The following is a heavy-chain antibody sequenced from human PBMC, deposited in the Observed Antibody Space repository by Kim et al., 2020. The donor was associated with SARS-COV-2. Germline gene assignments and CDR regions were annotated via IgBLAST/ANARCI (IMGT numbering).Heavy chain of an antibody. D-gene: IGHD6-13*01. V-gene: IGHV4-34*01. CDR2: INHSGST. CDR1: GGSFSGYY. J-gene: IGHJ6*02. CDR3: ARDPRSIAAAATLYGMDV. Sequence: SETLSLTCAVYGGSFSGYYWSWIRQPPGKGLEWIGEINHSGSTNYNPSLKSRVTISVDTSKNQFSLKLSSVTAADTAVYYCARDPRSIAAAATLYGMDVWGQGTTVTVSS.